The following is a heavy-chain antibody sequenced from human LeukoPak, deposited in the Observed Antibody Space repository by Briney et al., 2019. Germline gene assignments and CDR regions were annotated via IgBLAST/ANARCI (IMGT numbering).Heavy chain of an antibody. CDR3: ARALAANYFDY. V-gene: IGHV4-30-4*01. D-gene: IGHD2-15*01. Sequence: PSETLSLTCTVSGGSISSGDYYWSWIRQPPGKGLEWIGYIYYSGSTYYNPSLKSRVTISVDTSKNQFSLKLSSVTAADTAVYYCARALAANYFDYWGQGTLVTVSS. J-gene: IGHJ4*02. CDR1: GGSISSGDYY. CDR2: IYYSGST.